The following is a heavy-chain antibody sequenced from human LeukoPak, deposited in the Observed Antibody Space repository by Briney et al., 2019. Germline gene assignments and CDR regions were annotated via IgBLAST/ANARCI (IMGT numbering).Heavy chain of an antibody. CDR2: ISGDGGST. D-gene: IGHD6-13*01. CDR3: AKDMGKAAAGAAPDY. J-gene: IGHJ4*02. Sequence: GSLRLSCAASGFTFDDYAMHWGRQAPGKGLEWVSLISGDGGSTYYADSVKGRFTISRDNSKNSLYLQMNSLRTEDTALYYCAKDMGKAAAGAAPDYWGQGTLVTVSS. V-gene: IGHV3-43*02. CDR1: GFTFDDYA.